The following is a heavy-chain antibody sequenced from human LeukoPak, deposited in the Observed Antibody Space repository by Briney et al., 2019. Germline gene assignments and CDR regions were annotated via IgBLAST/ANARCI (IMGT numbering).Heavy chain of an antibody. CDR1: GFTFSSYW. CDR3: AKVRKIAAGVFDY. V-gene: IGHV3-74*01. D-gene: IGHD6-13*01. J-gene: IGHJ4*02. Sequence: GGSLRLSCAASGFTFSSYWMHWVRQAPGKGLMWVSRINIDGSDTVYADSVKGRFTISRDNAKNTLYLQMNSLRAEDTAVYYCAKVRKIAAGVFDYWGQGTLVTVSS. CDR2: INIDGSDT.